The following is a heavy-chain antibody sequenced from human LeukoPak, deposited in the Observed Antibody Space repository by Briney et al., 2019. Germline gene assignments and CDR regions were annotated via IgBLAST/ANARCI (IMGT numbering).Heavy chain of an antibody. CDR1: GGSISSGGYY. V-gene: IGHV4-39*01. Sequence: SETLSLTCTVSGGSISSGGYYWSWIRQPPGKGLEWIGSIYYSGSTYYNPSLKSRVTISVDTSKNQFSLKLSSVTAADTAVYYCARHGSYRGIAATFWGQGTLVTVSS. D-gene: IGHD3-16*02. CDR2: IYYSGST. J-gene: IGHJ4*02. CDR3: ARHGSYRGIAATF.